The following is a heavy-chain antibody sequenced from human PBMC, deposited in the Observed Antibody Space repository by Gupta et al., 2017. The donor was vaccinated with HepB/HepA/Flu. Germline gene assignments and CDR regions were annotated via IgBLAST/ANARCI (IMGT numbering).Heavy chain of an antibody. CDR3: AHLAGLVGATRGFDY. CDR1: GFSPSTSGVG. J-gene: IGHJ4*02. Sequence: QITLKESGPTLVKPTQTLTLTCTFSGFSPSTSGVGVGWFRQPPGKALEWLALVYWDDDKRYSPPLKSRLTITKDTAKNQVVLTMTNMYPVDTATYNCAHLAGLVGATRGFDYWGQGTLVTVSS. V-gene: IGHV2-5*02. D-gene: IGHD1-26*01. CDR2: VYWDDDK.